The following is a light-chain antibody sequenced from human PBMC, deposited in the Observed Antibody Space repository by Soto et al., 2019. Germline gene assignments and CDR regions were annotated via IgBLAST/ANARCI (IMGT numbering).Light chain of an antibody. J-gene: IGLJ2*01. Sequence: QAVVTQEPSFSVSPGGTVTLTCGLSSGSVSTSYYPSWYQQTPGQAPRTLIYSTSTRSSGVPDRFSGSRSGTSASLAISGLRADDEGHYYCAAWDDSLRGVAFGGGTKLTVL. CDR3: AAWDDSLRGVA. CDR1: SGSVSTSYY. CDR2: STS. V-gene: IGLV8-61*01.